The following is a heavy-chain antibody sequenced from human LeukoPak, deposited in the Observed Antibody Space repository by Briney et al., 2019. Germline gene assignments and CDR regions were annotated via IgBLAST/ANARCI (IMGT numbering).Heavy chain of an antibody. D-gene: IGHD1-26*01. CDR1: GGTFSSYA. J-gene: IGHJ3*02. V-gene: IGHV1-69*01. CDR3: ARDLVGAEGAFDI. Sequence: GSSVKVSCKASGGTFSSYAISWVRQAPGQGLEWMGGIIPIFGTANYAQNFQGRVTITADESTSTAYMELSSLRSEDTAVYYCARDLVGAEGAFDIWGQGTMVTVSS. CDR2: IIPIFGTA.